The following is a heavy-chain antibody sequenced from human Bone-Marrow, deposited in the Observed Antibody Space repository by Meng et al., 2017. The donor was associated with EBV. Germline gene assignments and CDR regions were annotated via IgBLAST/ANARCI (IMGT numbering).Heavy chain of an antibody. V-gene: IGHV4-34*01. D-gene: IGHD5-12*01. Sequence: QVQLQQWGAGLLXXXXXLXLTCAVYGGSFRGYYWSWIRQPPGKGLEWIGEINHSGSTNYNPSLKSRVTISVDTSKNQFSLKLSSLTAADTAVYYCARGAISGYDADFDYWGQGTLVTVSS. CDR3: ARGAISGYDADFDY. J-gene: IGHJ4*02. CDR1: GGSFRGYY. CDR2: INHSGST.